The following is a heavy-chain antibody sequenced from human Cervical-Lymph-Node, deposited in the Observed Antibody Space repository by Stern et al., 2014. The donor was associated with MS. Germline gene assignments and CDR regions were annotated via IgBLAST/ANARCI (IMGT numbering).Heavy chain of an antibody. Sequence: EVHLVESGGGLVQPGGSLRLSCAASGFTFSRYWMHWVRQAPGKGLVWVSRISIDGSSTDYADSVEGRFTISRDNAKNTVYLQMNSLRAEDTGTYYCARGALKITIGYQHNGMDVWGQGTTVTVTS. CDR3: ARGALKITIGYQHNGMDV. CDR2: ISIDGSST. D-gene: IGHD3-16*01. CDR1: GFTFSRYW. J-gene: IGHJ6*02. V-gene: IGHV3-74*02.